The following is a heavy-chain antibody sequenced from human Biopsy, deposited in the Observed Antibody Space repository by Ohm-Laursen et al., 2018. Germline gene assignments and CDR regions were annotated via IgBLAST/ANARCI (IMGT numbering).Heavy chain of an antibody. CDR2: FNSDGTDT. CDR3: AKAGRGYIDY. Sequence: SLRLSCSASGFTFSSSWMHWVRQASGKGLEWVSRFNSDGTDTTYADSVKGRFTISRDNAKNTLYLQMNSLRVEDTAVYYCAKAGRGYIDYWGQGTLVIVSS. V-gene: IGHV3-74*01. D-gene: IGHD5-18*01. J-gene: IGHJ4*02. CDR1: GFTFSSSW.